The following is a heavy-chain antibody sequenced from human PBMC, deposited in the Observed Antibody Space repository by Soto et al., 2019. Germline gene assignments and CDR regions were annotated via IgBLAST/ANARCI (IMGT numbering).Heavy chain of an antibody. Sequence: QVQLQESGPGRVKPSETLSLTCTDSGGSISSYYWSWIRQPPGKGLEWIGYIYYSGSTTYNPSLQSRVTISVDTSKNQFSLKLSSVTAADTAVYYCARRYGSCFDYWGQGTLVTVSS. D-gene: IGHD5-18*01. V-gene: IGHV4-59*08. CDR1: GGSISSYY. J-gene: IGHJ4*02. CDR2: IYYSGST. CDR3: ARRYGSCFDY.